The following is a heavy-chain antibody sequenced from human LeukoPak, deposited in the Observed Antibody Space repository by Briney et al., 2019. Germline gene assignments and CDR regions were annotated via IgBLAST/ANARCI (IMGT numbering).Heavy chain of an antibody. CDR3: ARWGKLGIYYYYYYMDV. D-gene: IGHD7-27*01. CDR1: GGSISSYY. J-gene: IGHJ6*03. CDR2: IYYSGST. Sequence: SETLSLTCTVSGGSISSYYWRWVRQPPGKGLEWIGYIYYSGSTNYYPSPKSRVPISVGPSKNQFSLELSSVTAADTAVYYCARWGKLGIYYYYYYMDVWGKGTTVTVSS. V-gene: IGHV4-59*01.